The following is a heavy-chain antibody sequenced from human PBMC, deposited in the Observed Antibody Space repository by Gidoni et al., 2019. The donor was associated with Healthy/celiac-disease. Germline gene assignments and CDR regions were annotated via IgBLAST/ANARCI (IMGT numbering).Heavy chain of an antibody. D-gene: IGHD3-3*01. CDR3: AKGEEITIFGVVIEYYFDY. CDR1: GFPFGDYA. CDR2: SSWNSCSI. J-gene: IGHJ4*02. Sequence: EVQLVESGGGLVQTGRSLRLSCAASGFPFGDYAMHWVRQAPGKGLEWVSGSSWNSCSIGYADSVKGRFTISRDNAKNSLYLQMNSLRAEDTALYYCAKGEEITIFGVVIEYYFDYWGQGTLVTVSS. V-gene: IGHV3-9*01.